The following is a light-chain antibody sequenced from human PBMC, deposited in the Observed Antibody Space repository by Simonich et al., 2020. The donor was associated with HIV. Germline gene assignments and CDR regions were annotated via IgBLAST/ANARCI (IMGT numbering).Light chain of an antibody. CDR2: TDS. Sequence: SYELTQPPSVSVSPGQTARITCSGDALPKQYAYWYQQKPGQAPVLVIYTDSERPSGIPGRFSGSSSGTTVTLTISGVQAEDEADYCCQSADSSGTYVVFGGGTKLTVL. V-gene: IGLV3-25*03. CDR1: ALPKQY. CDR3: QSADSSGTYVV. J-gene: IGLJ2*01.